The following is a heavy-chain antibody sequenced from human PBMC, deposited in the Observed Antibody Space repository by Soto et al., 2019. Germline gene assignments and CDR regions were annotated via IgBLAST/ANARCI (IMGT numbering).Heavy chain of an antibody. CDR1: GGSISSSSYY. V-gene: IGHV4-39*01. CDR2: IYYSGST. CDR3: ATCITIFGVVIDYYMDV. D-gene: IGHD3-3*01. J-gene: IGHJ6*03. Sequence: SATLSLTCTVSGGSISSSSYYWGWIRQPPGKGLEWIGSIYYSGSTYYNPSLKSRVTISVDTSKNQFSLKLSSVTAADTAVYYWATCITIFGVVIDYYMDVWGKGTAVT.